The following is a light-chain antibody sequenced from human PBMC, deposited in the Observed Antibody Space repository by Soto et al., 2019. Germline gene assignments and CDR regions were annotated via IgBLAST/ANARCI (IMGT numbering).Light chain of an antibody. CDR3: QQRTNWPSIT. Sequence: EIVLTQSPATLSLSPGETATLYCRARRSVSNYLAWYQHKPGQAPRLLIYGASNRATGVLARISGSGSGRDFSLTINSLEPEDSAVYYCQQRTNWPSITFGQGTRLEI. J-gene: IGKJ5*01. V-gene: IGKV3-11*02. CDR1: RSVSNY. CDR2: GAS.